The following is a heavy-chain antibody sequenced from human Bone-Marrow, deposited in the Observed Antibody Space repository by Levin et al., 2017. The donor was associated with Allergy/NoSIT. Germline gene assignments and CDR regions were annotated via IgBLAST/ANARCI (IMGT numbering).Heavy chain of an antibody. CDR2: IDWDDDK. V-gene: IGHV2-70*11. Sequence: SGPTLVKPTQTLTLMCTFSGFSLTTSGMCVSWVRQPPGKALEWLARIDWDDDKYYSTSLKTRLTISQDTSKNQVVLTMTDMDPMDTATYYCARTLAGSSSIDYWGQGTLVTVSS. CDR3: ARTLAGSSSIDY. D-gene: IGHD6-13*01. CDR1: GFSLTTSGMC. J-gene: IGHJ4*02.